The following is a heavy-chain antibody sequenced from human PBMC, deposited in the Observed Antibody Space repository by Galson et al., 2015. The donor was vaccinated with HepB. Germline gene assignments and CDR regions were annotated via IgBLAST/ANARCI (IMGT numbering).Heavy chain of an antibody. V-gene: IGHV5-10-1*01. CDR3: ARLQSSIAVAGDY. CDR1: GYTFTNYW. Sequence: QSGAEVKKPGESLTISCTASGYTFTNYWISWVRQMPGKGLEWMGRIDPTDSYTNYRPSFQGHVTISVDKSTSTAFLHWSSLQASDTAVYYCARLQSSIAVAGDYWSQGTLITVSS. CDR2: IDPTDSYT. J-gene: IGHJ4*02. D-gene: IGHD6-19*01.